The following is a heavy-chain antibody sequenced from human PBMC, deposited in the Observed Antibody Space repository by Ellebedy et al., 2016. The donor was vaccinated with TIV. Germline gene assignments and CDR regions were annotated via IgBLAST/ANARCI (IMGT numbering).Heavy chain of an antibody. CDR2: INPSGGST. CDR3: ARVERYFYYDTDL. D-gene: IGHD1-1*01. V-gene: IGHV1-46*01. CDR1: GYIFTAYH. Sequence: AASVKVSCKASGYIFTAYHIYWARQAPGQGLEWMAIINPSGGSTNYAPKFQGRVTMTRDTSTSTVYMEMSSLRSEDTAIYYCARVERYFYYDTDLWGQGTTVTVSS. J-gene: IGHJ6*02.